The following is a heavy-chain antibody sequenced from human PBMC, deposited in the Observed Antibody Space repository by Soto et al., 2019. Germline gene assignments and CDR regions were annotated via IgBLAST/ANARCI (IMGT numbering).Heavy chain of an antibody. V-gene: IGHV3-23*01. J-gene: IGHJ4*02. CDR2: ISASGVST. D-gene: IGHD2-21*02. CDR1: GFSFSSYA. CDR3: AKDPRLQPRPAGQQVATQAIDY. Sequence: GGSLRLSCSASGFSFSSYAMGWVLQAPGKGLGWVSTISASGVSTYHADSVQDRFTCSRDNSKTTLYLQMNSLRAEDTAVYYCAKDPRLQPRPAGQQVATQAIDYWGQGTLVTVSS.